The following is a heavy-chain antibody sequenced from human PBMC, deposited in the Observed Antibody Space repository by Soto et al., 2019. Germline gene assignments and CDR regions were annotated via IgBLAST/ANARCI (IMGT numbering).Heavy chain of an antibody. V-gene: IGHV4-39*01. Sequence: PSETLSLTCTFSGGSISSSSYYLGWIRQPPGKGLEWIGSIYYSGSTYYNPSLKSRVTISVDTSKNQFSLKLSSVTAADTAVYYCDSTTVSTNYYYGMDVWGQGTTVTVSS. D-gene: IGHD4-17*01. CDR2: IYYSGST. CDR1: GGSISSSSYY. CDR3: DSTTVSTNYYYGMDV. J-gene: IGHJ6*02.